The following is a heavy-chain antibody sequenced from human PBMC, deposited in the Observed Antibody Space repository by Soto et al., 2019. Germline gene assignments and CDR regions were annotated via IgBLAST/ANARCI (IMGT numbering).Heavy chain of an antibody. CDR2: ISYNETNE. J-gene: IGHJ6*02. CDR1: GFTFFSHG. Sequence: WGSLRLPCVASGFTFFSHGMHLFRHSPCKWLEWVAVISYNETNEHYVDSVKGRFTISRDNSKSILYLQMNRLRPEDTAVYKCAKDLRTTISDYGMDVWGQGTTVTVSS. CDR3: AKDLRTTISDYGMDV. V-gene: IGHV3-30*18.